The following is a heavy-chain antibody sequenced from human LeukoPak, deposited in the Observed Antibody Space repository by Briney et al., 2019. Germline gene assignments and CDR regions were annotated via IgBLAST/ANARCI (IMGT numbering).Heavy chain of an antibody. V-gene: IGHV3-23*01. Sequence: PGGSLRLSCAASGFTFSGYAMAWVRQAPGKGLEWVSVIGGSGGTTRYADSVKGRFTISRDKSKTTLFLQMNSLRVEDTAVYYCASKFGESYYYYGLDVWGQGTTVTVSS. CDR2: IGGSGGTT. CDR1: GFTFSGYA. CDR3: ASKFGESYYYYGLDV. D-gene: IGHD3-10*01. J-gene: IGHJ6*02.